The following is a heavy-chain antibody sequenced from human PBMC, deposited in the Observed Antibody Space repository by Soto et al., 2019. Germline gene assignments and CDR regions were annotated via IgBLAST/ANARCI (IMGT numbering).Heavy chain of an antibody. V-gene: IGHV3-30*18. CDR3: AKDQAQYGSGYLYGMAV. Sequence: GGSLRLSCDASGFTFSIFGMHWVRQAPGKGLEWVAVLSYDGTYKYYADSVKGRFTISRDNSKNMLFLQMNSLRPDDTAVYYCAKDQAQYGSGYLYGMAVWGQGTAVPV. D-gene: IGHD3-10*01. CDR1: GFTFSIFG. J-gene: IGHJ6*02. CDR2: LSYDGTYK.